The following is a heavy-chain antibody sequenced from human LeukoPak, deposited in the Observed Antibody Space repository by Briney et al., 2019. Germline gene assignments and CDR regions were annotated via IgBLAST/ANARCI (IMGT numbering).Heavy chain of an antibody. D-gene: IGHD3-22*01. CDR3: AKKRYYYDSSGYSIDY. CDR2: ISGSGGST. J-gene: IGHJ4*02. CDR1: GFTFSSYA. V-gene: IGHV3-23*01. Sequence: GGSLRLSCAASGFTFSSYAMSWVRQAPGKGLEWVSAISGSGGSTYYADSVKGRFTISRDNSKNTLYRQMNSLRAEDTAVYYCAKKRYYYDSSGYSIDYWGQGTLVTVSS.